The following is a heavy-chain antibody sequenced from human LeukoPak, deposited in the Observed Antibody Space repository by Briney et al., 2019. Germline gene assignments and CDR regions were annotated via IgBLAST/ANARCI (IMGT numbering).Heavy chain of an antibody. V-gene: IGHV1-2*02. CDR1: GYTFTGYY. Sequence: ASVKISCKASGYTFTGYYMHWVRQAPGQGLEWMGWINPNSGGTNYAQKFQGRVTMTRDTSISTAYMELSRLRCDDTAVYYCARVPRRYCSSTSCYLDYWGQGTLVTVSS. D-gene: IGHD2-2*01. CDR2: INPNSGGT. CDR3: ARVPRRYCSSTSCYLDY. J-gene: IGHJ4*02.